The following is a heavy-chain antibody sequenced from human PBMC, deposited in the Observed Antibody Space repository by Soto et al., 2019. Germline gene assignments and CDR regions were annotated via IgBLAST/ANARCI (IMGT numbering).Heavy chain of an antibody. D-gene: IGHD5-12*01. Sequence: EVQLVESGGGLVKPGGSLRLSCAASGFTFSSYSMNWVRQAPGKGLEWVSSISSSSSYIYYADSVKGRFTISRDNAKNSLYLQMNSLRAEDTAVYYCATRRDGYNYADYWGQGTLVTVSS. CDR2: ISSSSSYI. V-gene: IGHV3-21*01. CDR3: ATRRDGYNYADY. CDR1: GFTFSSYS. J-gene: IGHJ4*02.